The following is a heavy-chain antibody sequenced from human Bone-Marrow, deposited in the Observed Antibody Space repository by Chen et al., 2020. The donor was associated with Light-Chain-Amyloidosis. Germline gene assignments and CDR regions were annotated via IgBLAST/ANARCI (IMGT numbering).Heavy chain of an antibody. CDR3: ARDSGEAAADDS. Sequence: DVRLVESGGGLVQPGGSLRLSCAASGFTFSSHSMTWVRQAPGKGMEWISYIGSNPNIIFYADAVKGRFTIYRDNAKNSLYLQMHSLRAEDTAVYYCARDSGEAAADDSWGQGTLVTVSS. CDR1: GFTFSSHS. J-gene: IGHJ4*02. D-gene: IGHD6-25*01. CDR2: IGSNPNII. V-gene: IGHV3-48*01.